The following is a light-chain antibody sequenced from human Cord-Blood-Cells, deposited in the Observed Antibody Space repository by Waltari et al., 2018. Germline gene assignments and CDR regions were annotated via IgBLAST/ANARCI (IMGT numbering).Light chain of an antibody. J-gene: IGLJ1*01. Sequence: QSALTQPASVSGSPGQSITLSCTGTSSDVGGYTYVSWYQQHPGKAPKLMIYDVSNRPSGVSNRFSGSKSGNTASLTISGLQAEDEADYYCSSYTSSSTVFGTGTKVTVL. CDR3: SSYTSSSTV. CDR2: DVS. CDR1: SSDVGGYTY. V-gene: IGLV2-14*01.